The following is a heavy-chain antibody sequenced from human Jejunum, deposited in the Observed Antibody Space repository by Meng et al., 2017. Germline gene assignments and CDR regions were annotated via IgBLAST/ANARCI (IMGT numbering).Heavy chain of an antibody. CDR3: ASRSYGAPGD. J-gene: IGHJ4*02. CDR1: GFTFSSYW. D-gene: IGHD4/OR15-4a*01. V-gene: IGHV3-7*01. Sequence: GESLKISCAASGFTFSSYWMSWVRQAPGKGLEGVAKIKEDGSEKYYVDSVKGRFTISRDNAKNSLYLQMNSLRADDTAVYYCASRSYGAPGDWGQGTLVTVSS. CDR2: IKEDGSEK.